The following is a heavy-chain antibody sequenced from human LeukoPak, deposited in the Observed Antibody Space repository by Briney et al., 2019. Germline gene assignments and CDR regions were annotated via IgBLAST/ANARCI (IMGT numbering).Heavy chain of an antibody. CDR1: GDSISTSAYY. CDR2: IHYIGNA. V-gene: IGHV4-31*03. J-gene: IGHJ4*02. CDR3: ARVRDDYFFDC. Sequence: SETLSLTCTVSGDSISTSAYYWIWIRQRPGTGLEWIAYIHYIGNAYSNPSLESRVTMSVDTSSNQFSLNVASVTAADTAVYYCARVRDDYFFDCWGQGILVTVSS. D-gene: IGHD3-3*01.